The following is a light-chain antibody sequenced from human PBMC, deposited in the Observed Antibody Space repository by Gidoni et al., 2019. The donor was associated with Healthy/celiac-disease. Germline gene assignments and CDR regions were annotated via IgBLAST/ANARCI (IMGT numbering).Light chain of an antibody. Sequence: DIQMTQSPSTLSASVGDRVTITCRASQSISSWLAWYQQKPGKAPKLLIYKAYSLERGVPSRFRGSGSGREFTLTISSLQPDDFATYYCQQYNSYPWTFGQXTKVEIK. V-gene: IGKV1-5*03. J-gene: IGKJ1*01. CDR3: QQYNSYPWT. CDR2: KAY. CDR1: QSISSW.